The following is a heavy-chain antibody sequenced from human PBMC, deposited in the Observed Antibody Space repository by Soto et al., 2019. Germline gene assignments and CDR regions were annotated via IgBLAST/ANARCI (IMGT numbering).Heavy chain of an antibody. D-gene: IGHD3-9*01. Sequence: QVQLVQSGAEVKQPGSSVKVSCKASGGTFSSNAISWVRQAPGQGLEWMGGIIPIYASPNYAQTFQGRVTVTADKATSTAYLELSRLKFADSAIYYCAVAVTGSRSPLAHWGQGTLVIVSS. J-gene: IGHJ4*02. V-gene: IGHV1-69*06. CDR1: GGTFSSNA. CDR3: AVAVTGSRSPLAH. CDR2: IIPIYASP.